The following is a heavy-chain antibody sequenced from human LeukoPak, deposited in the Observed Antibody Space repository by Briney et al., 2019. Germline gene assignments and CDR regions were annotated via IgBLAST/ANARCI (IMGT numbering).Heavy chain of an antibody. CDR3: ARGRGFDP. CDR1: GGSFSGYY. J-gene: IGHJ5*02. CDR2: INHSGST. V-gene: IGHV4-34*01. Sequence: SETLSLTCAVYGGSFSGYYWSWIRQPPGKGLEWIGEINHSGSTNYNPSLKSRVTISVDTSKNQFSLKLSSVTAADTAVYYCARGRGFDPWGQGTLVTVSS.